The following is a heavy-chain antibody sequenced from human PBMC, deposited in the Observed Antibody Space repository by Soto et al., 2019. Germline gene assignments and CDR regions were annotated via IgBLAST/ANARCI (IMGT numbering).Heavy chain of an antibody. Sequence: QVQLQESGPGLVKPSQTLSLTCTVSGGSISSGGYYWSWIRQHPAKGLEWIGYIYYSGSTYYNPSLKSRVTISVDTSKNQFSLKLSSVTAADTAVYYCAREGDGYNNFDYWGQGTLVTVSS. J-gene: IGHJ4*02. CDR3: AREGDGYNNFDY. V-gene: IGHV4-31*03. CDR2: IYYSGST. D-gene: IGHD5-12*01. CDR1: GGSISSGGYY.